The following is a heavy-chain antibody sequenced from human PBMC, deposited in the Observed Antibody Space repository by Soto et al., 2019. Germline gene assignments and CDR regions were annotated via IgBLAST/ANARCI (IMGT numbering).Heavy chain of an antibody. V-gene: IGHV1-24*01. CDR2: FDPEDGET. D-gene: IGHD6-13*01. J-gene: IGHJ5*02. Sequence: ASVKVSCKVSGYTLTELSMHWVRQAPGKGLEWMGGFDPEDGETIYAQKFQGRVTMTEDTSTDTAYMELSSLRSEDTAVYYCARKDRIAAAFSWFDPWGQGTLVTVSS. CDR1: GYTLTELS. CDR3: ARKDRIAAAFSWFDP.